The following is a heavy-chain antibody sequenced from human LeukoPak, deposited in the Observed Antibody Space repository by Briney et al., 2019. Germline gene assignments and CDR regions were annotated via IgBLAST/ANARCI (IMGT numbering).Heavy chain of an antibody. V-gene: IGHV4-59*01. J-gene: IGHJ4*02. CDR2: IYYSGST. D-gene: IGHD4-23*01. CDR1: GGSISSYY. Sequence: SETLSLTCTVSGGSISSYYWSWIRQPPGKGLEWIGYIYYSGSTNYNPSLKSRVTISVDTSKNQFSLKLSSVTAADTAVYYCARDSEYGGNFGLFDYWGQGTLVTVSS. CDR3: ARDSEYGGNFGLFDY.